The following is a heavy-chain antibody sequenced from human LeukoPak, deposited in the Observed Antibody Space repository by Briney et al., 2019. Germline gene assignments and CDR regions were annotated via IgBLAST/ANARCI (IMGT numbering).Heavy chain of an antibody. CDR1: GFIFRNYA. J-gene: IGHJ3*02. V-gene: IGHV3-23*01. CDR2: VSGSGSRT. Sequence: GGSLRLSCAVSGFIFRNYAMSWVRQAPGKGLEWVSDVSGSGSRTYYADSVKGRFTISRDNSKNTLYLQMDSLRVEDSAVYYCAKDHDGYEMWGQGTMVTVCS. CDR3: AKDHDGYEM.